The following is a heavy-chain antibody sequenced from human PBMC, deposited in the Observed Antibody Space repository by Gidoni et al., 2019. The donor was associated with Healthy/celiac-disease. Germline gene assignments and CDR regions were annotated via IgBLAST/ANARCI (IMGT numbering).Heavy chain of an antibody. J-gene: IGHJ4*02. D-gene: IGHD2-21*02. V-gene: IGHV4-61*02. CDR2: IYTSGRT. CDR3: AREAYCGGDCYSDYY. Sequence: QVQLQDSGPGLVKPSQTLSLTCTAPGCSFSSGSYYWRWIRQPAGKGLEWIGRIYTSGRTNYNPSLKSRVTISVDTSKNQFSLKLSSVTAADTAVYYCAREAYCGGDCYSDYYWGQGTLVTVSS. CDR1: GCSFSSGSYY.